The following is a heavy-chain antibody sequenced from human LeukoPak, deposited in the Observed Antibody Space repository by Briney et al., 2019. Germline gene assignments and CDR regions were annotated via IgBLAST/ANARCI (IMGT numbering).Heavy chain of an antibody. CDR2: ISRSGGGT. Sequence: QSGGSLRLSCTASGFTFSTYAMQWVRQAPGKGLEYVSSISRSGGGTYYADSVKGRFTISRDNSKNTLYLQMNSLRAEDTAVYYCAKDRGGHSWEAFDIWGQGTMVTVSS. V-gene: IGHV3-64*02. CDR3: AKDRGGHSWEAFDI. J-gene: IGHJ3*02. D-gene: IGHD1-26*01. CDR1: GFTFSTYA.